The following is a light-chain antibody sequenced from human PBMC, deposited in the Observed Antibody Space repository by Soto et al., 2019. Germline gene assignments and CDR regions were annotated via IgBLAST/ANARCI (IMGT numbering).Light chain of an antibody. V-gene: IGKV1-27*01. CDR2: VAS. Sequence: DIQMTQSPSSLSASVGDRVTITCRASQGISNYLAWYQQQPGKVHKLLIYVASTLQSGVPSRFSGSGSGTDFPLTISSLQTEDVATYYRQKYNRAPWTFGQGTQVEIK. J-gene: IGKJ1*01. CDR1: QGISNY. CDR3: QKYNRAPWT.